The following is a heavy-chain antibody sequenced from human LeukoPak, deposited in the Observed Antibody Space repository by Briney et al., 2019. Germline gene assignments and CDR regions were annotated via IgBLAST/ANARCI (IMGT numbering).Heavy chain of an antibody. D-gene: IGHD3-9*01. J-gene: IGHJ3*02. CDR3: AKHYDILTGLPDAFDI. CDR2: ISSSGSTI. V-gene: IGHV3-11*04. Sequence: GGSLRLSCAASGFTFSDHYMSWIRQAPGKGLEWVSYISSSGSTIYYAESVKGRFTISRDNAKNSLYLQMNSLRAEDTAVYYCAKHYDILTGLPDAFDIWGQGTMVTVSS. CDR1: GFTFSDHY.